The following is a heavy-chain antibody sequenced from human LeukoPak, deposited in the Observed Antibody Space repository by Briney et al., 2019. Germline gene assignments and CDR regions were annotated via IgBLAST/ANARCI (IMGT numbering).Heavy chain of an antibody. D-gene: IGHD2-21*01. CDR3: ARVIDIADYFFAG. Sequence: PSETLSLTCADSVGSISGYYWSWIRQPPGKGLEWIGQIYYSGSTNYNPSLKSRVSISVDTSKNQFCLKMSSVTAADTAVYYCARVIDIADYFFAGWGQGTPVSVSS. CDR2: IYYSGST. CDR1: VGSISGYY. J-gene: IGHJ4*02. V-gene: IGHV4-59*01.